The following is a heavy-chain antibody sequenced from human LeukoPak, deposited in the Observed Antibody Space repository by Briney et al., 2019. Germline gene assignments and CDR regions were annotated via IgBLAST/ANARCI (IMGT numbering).Heavy chain of an antibody. J-gene: IGHJ4*02. D-gene: IGHD1-1*01. CDR2: ISGSGDDT. CDR1: GFTFTNSY. V-gene: IGHV3-11*06. CDR3: ARDPRTVRI. Sequence: PGGSLRLSCAASGFTFTNSYMTWVRQAPGKGLEWLSYISGSGDDTNYAGSVRGRLTISRDNAKNSLYLQMNSLRVEGTAVYYCARDPRTVRIWGQGTLVTVSS.